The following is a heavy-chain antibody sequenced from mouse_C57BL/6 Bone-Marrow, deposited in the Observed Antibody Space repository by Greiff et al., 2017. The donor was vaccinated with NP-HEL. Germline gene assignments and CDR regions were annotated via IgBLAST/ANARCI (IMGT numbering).Heavy chain of an antibody. D-gene: IGHD1-1*01. J-gene: IGHJ1*03. V-gene: IGHV14-1*01. Sequence: EVQLQQSGAELVRPGASVKLSCTASGFNIKDYYMHWVKQRPEQGLEWIGRIDPEDGDTEYAPKFQGKATMPADTSSNTAYLQLSSLTSEDTAVYYSTAYGSLWYFDVWGTGTTVTVSS. CDR3: TAYGSLWYFDV. CDR2: IDPEDGDT. CDR1: GFNIKDYY.